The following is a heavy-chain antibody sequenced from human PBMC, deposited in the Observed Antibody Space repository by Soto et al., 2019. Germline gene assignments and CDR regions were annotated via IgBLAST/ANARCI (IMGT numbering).Heavy chain of an antibody. J-gene: IGHJ4*02. Sequence: EVQLVESGGGLVKPGGSLRLSCAASGFTFSNAWMSWVRQAPGKGLEWVGRIKSKTDGGTTDYAAPVKGRFTISRDDSKNTLYLQMNSLKTEDTAVYYCTTDLPRPRYRRDYWGQGTLVTVSS. CDR2: IKSKTDGGTT. D-gene: IGHD1-26*01. V-gene: IGHV3-15*01. CDR1: GFTFSNAW. CDR3: TTDLPRPRYRRDY.